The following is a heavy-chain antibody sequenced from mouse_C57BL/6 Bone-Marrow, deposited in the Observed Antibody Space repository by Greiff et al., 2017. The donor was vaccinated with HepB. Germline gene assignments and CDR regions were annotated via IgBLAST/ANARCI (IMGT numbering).Heavy chain of an antibody. D-gene: IGHD3-2*02. CDR3: TTETAQAYYFDY. Sequence: VQLQQSGAELVRPGASVKLSCTASGFNIKDDYMHWVKQRPEQGLEWIGWIDPENGDTEYASKFQGKATITADTSSNTAYLQLSSLTSEDTAVYYCTTETAQAYYFDYWGQGTTLTGSS. CDR1: GFNIKDDY. V-gene: IGHV14-4*01. CDR2: IDPENGDT. J-gene: IGHJ2*01.